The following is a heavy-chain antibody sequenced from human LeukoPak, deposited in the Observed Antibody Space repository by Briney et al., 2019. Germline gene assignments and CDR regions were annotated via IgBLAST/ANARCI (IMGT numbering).Heavy chain of an antibody. CDR1: GFTFSSYS. CDR3: ARDAQMKEDSSSWYPY. D-gene: IGHD6-13*01. CDR2: ISSGSGST. J-gene: IGHJ4*02. V-gene: IGHV3-48*02. Sequence: PGGSLRLSCAVSGFTFSSYSMNWVRQAPGKGLEWVSYISSGSGSTYYADSVKGRFTISRDNAKNSLYLQMNSLRDGDTAVYYCARDAQMKEDSSSWYPYWGQGTLVTVSS.